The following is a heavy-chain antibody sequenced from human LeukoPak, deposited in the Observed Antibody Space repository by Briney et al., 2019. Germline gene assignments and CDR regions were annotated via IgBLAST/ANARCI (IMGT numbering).Heavy chain of an antibody. CDR3: ARGPVDYGGNSYFDY. V-gene: IGHV4-34*01. D-gene: IGHD4-23*01. J-gene: IGHJ4*02. Sequence: SGTLSLTCAVYAGSFRGYYWSWIRQPPGKGLEWIGEINHSGSTNYNPSLKSRVTISVGTSKNQFSLKLSSVTAADTAVYYCARGPVDYGGNSYFDYWGQGTLVTVSS. CDR1: AGSFRGYY. CDR2: INHSGST.